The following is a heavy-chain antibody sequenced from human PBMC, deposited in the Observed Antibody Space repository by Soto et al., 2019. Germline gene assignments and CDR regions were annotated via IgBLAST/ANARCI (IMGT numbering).Heavy chain of an antibody. CDR1: GFTFSTYT. V-gene: IGHV3-21*01. Sequence: GGSLRLSCAASGFTFSTYTMNWVRQAPGKGLEWVSSISAGSRSIYYTDSLKGRSTVSRDNSKNSLYLQINSLRAEDTAVYYCARDLRHLTLDYWGQGTLVTVSS. CDR3: ARDLRHLTLDY. CDR2: ISAGSRSI. J-gene: IGHJ4*02. D-gene: IGHD7-27*01.